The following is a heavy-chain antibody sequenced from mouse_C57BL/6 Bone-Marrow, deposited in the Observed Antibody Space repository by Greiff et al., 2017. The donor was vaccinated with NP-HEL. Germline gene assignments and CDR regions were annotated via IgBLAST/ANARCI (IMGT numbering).Heavy chain of an antibody. CDR2: INPSTGGT. CDR1: GYSFTGYY. J-gene: IGHJ2*01. CDR3: ARPPRWSRYYFDY. D-gene: IGHD2-3*01. Sequence: VQLQQSGPELVKPGASVKISCKASGYSFTGYYMNWVKQSPEKSLEWIGEINPSTGGTTYNQKFKAKATLTVDKSSSTAYMQLKSLTSEDSAVYYCARPPRWSRYYFDYWGQGTTLTVSS. V-gene: IGHV1-42*01.